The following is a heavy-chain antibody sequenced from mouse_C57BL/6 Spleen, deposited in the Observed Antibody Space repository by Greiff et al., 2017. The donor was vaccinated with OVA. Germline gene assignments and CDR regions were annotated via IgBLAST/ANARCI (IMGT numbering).Heavy chain of an antibody. J-gene: IGHJ1*03. CDR2: IYPSDSET. CDR1: GYTFTSYW. CDR3: ARGERGNFDG. Sequence: QVQLQQPGAELVRPGSSVKLSCKASGYTFTSYWMDWVKQRPGQGLEWIGNIYPSDSETHYNQKFKDKATLTVDKSSSTAYMQLSSLTSEDSAVYYCARGERGNFDGWGTGTTVTVSS. V-gene: IGHV1-61*01.